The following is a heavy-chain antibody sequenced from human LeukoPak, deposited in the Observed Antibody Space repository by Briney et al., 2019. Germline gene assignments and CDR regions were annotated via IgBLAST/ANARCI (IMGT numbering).Heavy chain of an antibody. V-gene: IGHV4-59*01. Sequence: SETLSLTCTVSGGSISSYYWSWIRQPPGKGLEWIGYIYYSGSTNYNPSLKSRVTISVDTSKNQFSLKLSSVTAADTAVYYCARGVAYGDYVYYYYYMDVWGKGTTVTISS. CDR1: GGSISSYY. CDR2: IYYSGST. D-gene: IGHD4-17*01. J-gene: IGHJ6*03. CDR3: ARGVAYGDYVYYYYYMDV.